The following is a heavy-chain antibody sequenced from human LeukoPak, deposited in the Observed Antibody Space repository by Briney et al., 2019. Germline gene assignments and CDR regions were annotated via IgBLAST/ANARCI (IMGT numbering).Heavy chain of an antibody. CDR3: ARVYGSEIDY. CDR2: INQHGSET. D-gene: IGHD3-10*01. J-gene: IGHJ4*02. CDR1: ELTFTSYL. V-gene: IGHV3-7*01. Sequence: GGSLRLSCRASELTFTSYLMSWVRQAPGKGLEWVAYINQHGSETFYVDSVKGRFTISRDNTQNSLYLQMNSLRPEDTALYYCARVYGSEIDYWGQGTQVIVSS.